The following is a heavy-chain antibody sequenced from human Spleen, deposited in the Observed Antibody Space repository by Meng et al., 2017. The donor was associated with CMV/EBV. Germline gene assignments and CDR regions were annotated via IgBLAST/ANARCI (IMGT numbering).Heavy chain of an antibody. CDR2: IRYDGSNK. Sequence: GESLKISCAASGFTFSSYGMHWVRQAPGKGLEWVAFIRYDGSNKYYADSVKGRFTISRDNSKNTLYLQMNSLRAEDTAVYYCAKDMTAFIVARMDVWGQGITVTVSS. CDR3: AKDMTAFIVARMDV. J-gene: IGHJ6*02. V-gene: IGHV3-30*02. D-gene: IGHD2-21*02. CDR1: GFTFSSYG.